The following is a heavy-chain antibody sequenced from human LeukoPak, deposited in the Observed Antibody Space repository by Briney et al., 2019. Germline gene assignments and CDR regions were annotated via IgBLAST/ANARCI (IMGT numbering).Heavy chain of an antibody. CDR1: GGTFSSYA. J-gene: IGHJ6*02. CDR2: IIPIFGTA. CDR3: ARVGYYGSGSYYIGQYYYGMDV. V-gene: IGHV1-69*13. D-gene: IGHD3-10*01. Sequence: SVKVSCKASGGTFSSYAISWVRQAPGQGLEWMGGIIPIFGTANYAQKFQGRVTITADESTSTAYMELSSLRSEDTAVYYCARVGYYGSGSYYIGQYYYGMDVWGQGTTVTVSS.